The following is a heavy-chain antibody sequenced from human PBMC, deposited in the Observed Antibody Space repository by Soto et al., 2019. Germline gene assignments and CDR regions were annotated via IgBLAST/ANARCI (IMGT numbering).Heavy chain of an antibody. D-gene: IGHD3-22*01. J-gene: IGHJ3*02. Sequence: QVQLVQSGGEVKKPGASVKVSCKASGNTLTTYGISWVRQAPGQGLEYVGWITYNGNTNYAQKVQGRVTMTIDTSTTTAYMELRSLSSDDTAVYYCARVVITWLGAFDIWGQGTMITVSS. CDR3: ARVVITWLGAFDI. CDR1: GNTLTTYG. V-gene: IGHV1-18*01. CDR2: ITYNGNT.